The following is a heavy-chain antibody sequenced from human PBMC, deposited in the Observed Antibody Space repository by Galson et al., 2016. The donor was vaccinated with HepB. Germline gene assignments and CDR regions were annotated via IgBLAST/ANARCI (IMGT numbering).Heavy chain of an antibody. CDR2: ISSNGGST. J-gene: IGHJ4*02. CDR1: GFTFSSYA. V-gene: IGHV3-64*01. Sequence: SLRLSCAASGFTFSSYAMHWVRQAPGKGLEYVSAISSNGGSTYYANSVKGRFTISRDNSKNTLYLQMGSLRAEDMAAYYCAREGSYDSSPFFDYWGQGTLVTVSP. CDR3: AREGSYDSSPFFDY. D-gene: IGHD3-22*01.